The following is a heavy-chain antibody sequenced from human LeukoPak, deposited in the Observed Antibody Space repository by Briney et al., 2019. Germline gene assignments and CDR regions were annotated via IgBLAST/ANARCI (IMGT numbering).Heavy chain of an antibody. CDR1: GFSFDDYG. CDR2: INWNGGST. J-gene: IGHJ2*01. CDR3: ARVTVAEYTKWYFDL. D-gene: IGHD1-1*01. V-gene: IGHV3-20*01. Sequence: GGSLRLSCAASGFSFDDYGMSWVRQVPGKGLEWVSGINWNGGSTGYTDSVKGRFTISRDNAKDSLYLQMNTLRAEDTALYHCARVTVAEYTKWYFDLWGRGTLVTVSS.